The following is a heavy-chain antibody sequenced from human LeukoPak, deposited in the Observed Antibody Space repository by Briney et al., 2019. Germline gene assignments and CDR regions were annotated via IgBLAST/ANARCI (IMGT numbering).Heavy chain of an antibody. CDR1: GGSISSYY. Sequence: SETLSLTCTVSGGSISSYYWSWIRQPPGKGLEWIGYLYYSGSTSYNPSLKSRVTISVDTSKNQFSLNLSSVTAADTAMYYCARASGGDGSGSLWGQGTLVTVSS. CDR2: LYYSGST. CDR3: ARASGGDGSGSL. D-gene: IGHD3-10*01. J-gene: IGHJ4*02. V-gene: IGHV4-59*01.